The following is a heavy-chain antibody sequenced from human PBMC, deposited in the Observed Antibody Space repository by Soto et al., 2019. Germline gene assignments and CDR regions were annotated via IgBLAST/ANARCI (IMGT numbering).Heavy chain of an antibody. Sequence: SVKVSCKASGGTFSSYAISWVRQAPGQGLEWMGGIIPIFGTANYAQKFQGRVTITADESTSTAYMELSSLRSEDTAVYYCARGPGTYYDFWSGYYTIRDYYYYYGMDVWGQGTTVTVSS. D-gene: IGHD3-3*01. CDR2: IIPIFGTA. J-gene: IGHJ6*02. CDR3: ARGPGTYYDFWSGYYTIRDYYYYYGMDV. V-gene: IGHV1-69*13. CDR1: GGTFSSYA.